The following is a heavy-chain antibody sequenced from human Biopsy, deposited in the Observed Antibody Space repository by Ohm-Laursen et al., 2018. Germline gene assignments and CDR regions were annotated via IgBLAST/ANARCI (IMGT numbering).Heavy chain of an antibody. J-gene: IGHJ4*02. CDR1: GFSFTGYY. Sequence: SVKVSCKASGFSFTGYYIHWVRQAPGQGLEWMGWMNPNSGNTGYAQKFQGRVTMTRNTSISTAYMELSSLRSEDTAVYYCARVPSTTRSRDYWGQGTLVTVSS. V-gene: IGHV1-8*02. CDR2: MNPNSGNT. CDR3: ARVPSTTRSRDY. D-gene: IGHD2-2*01.